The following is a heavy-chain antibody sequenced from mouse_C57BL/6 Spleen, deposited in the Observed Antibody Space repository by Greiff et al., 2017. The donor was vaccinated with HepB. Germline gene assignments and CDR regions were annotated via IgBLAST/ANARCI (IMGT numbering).Heavy chain of an antibody. CDR2: INPNNGGT. CDR1: GYTFTDYY. Sequence: VQLQQSGPELVKPGASVKISCKASGYTFTDYYMNWVKQSHGKSLEWIGDINPNNGGTSYNQKFKGKATLTVDKSSSTAYMELRSLTSEDSAVYYCARSWEGWYFDVWGTGTTVTVSS. D-gene: IGHD4-1*01. V-gene: IGHV1-26*01. J-gene: IGHJ1*03. CDR3: ARSWEGWYFDV.